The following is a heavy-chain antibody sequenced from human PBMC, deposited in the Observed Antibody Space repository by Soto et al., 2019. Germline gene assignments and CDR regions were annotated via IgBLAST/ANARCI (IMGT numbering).Heavy chain of an antibody. D-gene: IGHD3-10*02. CDR1: GFSFSSNA. J-gene: IGHJ3*02. Sequence: GGSLRLSCGASGFSFSSNAMSWVRPAPGKGLEWVSAISGSGGSTYYADSVKGRFTISRDNSKNTLYLQMNSLRAEDTAVYYCAKSYVGGTSRGAFDIWGQGTMVTVSS. CDR3: AKSYVGGTSRGAFDI. CDR2: ISGSGGST. V-gene: IGHV3-23*01.